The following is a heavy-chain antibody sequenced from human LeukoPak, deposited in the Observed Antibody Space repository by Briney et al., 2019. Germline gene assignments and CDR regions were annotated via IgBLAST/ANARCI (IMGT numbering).Heavy chain of an antibody. Sequence: SETLSLTCTVSGGSISSSSYYWGWIRQPPGKGLEWIGSIYYSGSTYYNPSLKSRVTISVDTSKNQFSLKLSSATAADTAVYYCARGDCSSTSCQGFDYWGQGTLVTVSS. CDR2: IYYSGST. J-gene: IGHJ4*02. D-gene: IGHD2-2*01. CDR1: GGSISSSSYY. CDR3: ARGDCSSTSCQGFDY. V-gene: IGHV4-39*07.